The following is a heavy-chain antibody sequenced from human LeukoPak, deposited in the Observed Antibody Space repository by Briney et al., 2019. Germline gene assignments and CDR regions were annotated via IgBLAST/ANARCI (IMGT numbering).Heavy chain of an antibody. CDR3: AGPDELSSGWSFDY. Sequence: GASVTVSCKASGYTFTSYAMHWVRQAPGQRLEWMGWINAGNGNTKYSQKFQGRVTITRDTSASTTYMELSSLRSEDTAVYYCAGPDELSSGWSFDYWGQGTLVTVSS. V-gene: IGHV1-3*01. CDR2: INAGNGNT. J-gene: IGHJ4*02. D-gene: IGHD6-19*01. CDR1: GYTFTSYA.